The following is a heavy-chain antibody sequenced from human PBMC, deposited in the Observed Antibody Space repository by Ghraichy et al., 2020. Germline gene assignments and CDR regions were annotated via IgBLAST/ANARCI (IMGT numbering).Heavy chain of an antibody. CDR1: GGSISSGGYS. Sequence: SETLSLTCAVSGGSISSGGYSWSWIRQPPGKGLEWIGYIYHSGSTYYNPSLKSRVTISVDRSKNQFSLKLSSVTAADTAVYYCASASAYGDYDAFDIWGQGTMVTVSS. V-gene: IGHV4-30-2*01. J-gene: IGHJ3*02. CDR2: IYHSGST. D-gene: IGHD4-17*01. CDR3: ASASAYGDYDAFDI.